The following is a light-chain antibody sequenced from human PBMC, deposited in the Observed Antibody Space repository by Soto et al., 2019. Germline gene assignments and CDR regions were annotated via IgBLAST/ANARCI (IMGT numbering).Light chain of an antibody. V-gene: IGKV1-5*01. J-gene: IGKJ1*01. CDR2: DAS. Sequence: GDRVTITCRASQNISSFLAWYQQKPGQAPKLLIYDASTLESGVPSRFSGSGSGTDFTLTISSLQPDDFATYFCQHYKTFSWTFGPGTRWIS. CDR1: QNISSF. CDR3: QHYKTFSWT.